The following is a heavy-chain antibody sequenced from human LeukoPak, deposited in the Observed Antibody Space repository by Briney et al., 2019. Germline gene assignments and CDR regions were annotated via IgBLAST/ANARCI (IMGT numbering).Heavy chain of an antibody. Sequence: PSETLSLTCTVSGGSISSYYWSWIRQPPGKGLEWIGYIYYSGSTNYNPSLKSRVTISVDTSKNQFSLKLSSVTAADTAVYYCASRYFDRFDPWGQGTLVTVSS. D-gene: IGHD3-9*01. J-gene: IGHJ5*02. V-gene: IGHV4-59*12. CDR1: GGSISSYY. CDR3: ASRYFDRFDP. CDR2: IYYSGST.